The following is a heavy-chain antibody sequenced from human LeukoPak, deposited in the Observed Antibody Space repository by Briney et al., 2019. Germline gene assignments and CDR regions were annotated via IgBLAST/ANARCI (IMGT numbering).Heavy chain of an antibody. V-gene: IGHV3-33*01. CDR2: IWYDGSNK. D-gene: IGHD2-2*01. Sequence: PGGSLRLFCAASGFTFSSYGMQWVRQAPGKGLEWVAVIWYDGSNKYYADSVKGRFTISGDNSKNTLYLQMNSLRAEDTAVYYCARDSAAADFDYWGQGTLVTVSS. CDR1: GFTFSSYG. CDR3: ARDSAAADFDY. J-gene: IGHJ4*02.